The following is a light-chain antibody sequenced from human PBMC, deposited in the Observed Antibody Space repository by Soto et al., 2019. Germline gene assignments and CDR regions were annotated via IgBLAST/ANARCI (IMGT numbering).Light chain of an antibody. Sequence: QSALTQPPSAYGSPGQSVTISCTGTSSDVGSYNYVSWYQQHPGKAPKLMIYGVTKRPSGVPDRFSGSKSGNTASLTVSGLQAEDEADYYCSSYAGSSVVFGGGTKLTVL. J-gene: IGLJ2*01. V-gene: IGLV2-8*01. CDR1: SSDVGSYNY. CDR2: GVT. CDR3: SSYAGSSVV.